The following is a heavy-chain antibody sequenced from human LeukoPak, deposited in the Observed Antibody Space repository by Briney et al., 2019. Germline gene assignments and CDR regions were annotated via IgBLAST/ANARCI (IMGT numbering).Heavy chain of an antibody. J-gene: IGHJ4*02. CDR3: ARTNLDCKSGVCYDY. V-gene: IGHV1-18*01. Sequence: GASVKVSCKASGGTFSSYAISWVRQAPGQGLEWMGWISAYNGKTYYAQEFQGRVTVTTDTSTSTAYMDLRSLRSDDTAVYYCARTNLDCKSGVCYDYWGQGTPVTVSS. CDR1: GGTFSSYA. D-gene: IGHD2-8*01. CDR2: ISAYNGKT.